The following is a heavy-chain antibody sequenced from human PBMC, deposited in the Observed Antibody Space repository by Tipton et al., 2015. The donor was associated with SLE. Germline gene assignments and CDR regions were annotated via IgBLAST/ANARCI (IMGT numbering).Heavy chain of an antibody. J-gene: IGHJ5*01. CDR2: IRYSGGT. Sequence: GLVKPSETLSLTCSVSGGSISSSNYFWGWIRQPPGKGLEWIGSIRYSGGTQKSTYFSPSLKSRVTMSVDTSKRQFSLRLNSVTAADTVVYYCAREKSGHGYFDSWGQGSLVTVSS. D-gene: IGHD5-12*01. V-gene: IGHV4-39*07. CDR1: GGSISSSNYF. CDR3: AREKSGHGYFDS.